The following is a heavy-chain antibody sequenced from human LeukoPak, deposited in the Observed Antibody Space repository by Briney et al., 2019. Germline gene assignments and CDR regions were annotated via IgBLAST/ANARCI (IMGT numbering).Heavy chain of an antibody. D-gene: IGHD3-10*01. CDR2: INLNSGGT. CDR3: ARDIYGSGSYYDY. J-gene: IGHJ4*02. Sequence: GASVKVSCKASGYTFTGYYMHWVRQAPGQGLEWMGGINLNSGGTNYAQKFQGRVTMTRDTSISTAYMELSRLRSDDTAVYYCARDIYGSGSYYDYWGQGTLVTVSS. V-gene: IGHV1-2*02. CDR1: GYTFTGYY.